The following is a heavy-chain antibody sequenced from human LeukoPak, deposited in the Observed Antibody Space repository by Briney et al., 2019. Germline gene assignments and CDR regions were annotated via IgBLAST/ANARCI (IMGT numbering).Heavy chain of an antibody. CDR1: GFAFSAYG. V-gene: IGHV3-30*03. CDR2: LSYDGTNG. D-gene: IGHD6-19*01. J-gene: IGHJ4*02. Sequence: GGSLRLSCAASGFAFSAYGMHWVRQAPGKGLEWVAVLSYDGTNGYYAGSVKGRLTISRDNSKNTLYLQMNSLRAEDTAVYYCVIAVADDGFDYWGQGTLVTVSS. CDR3: VIAVADDGFDY.